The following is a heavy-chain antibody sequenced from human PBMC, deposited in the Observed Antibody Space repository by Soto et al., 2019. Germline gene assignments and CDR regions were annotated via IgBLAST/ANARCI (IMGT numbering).Heavy chain of an antibody. V-gene: IGHV3-23*01. Sequence: PGGSLRLSCAASGFTFSSYVISWIRQAPGXGLEXXXTXSXTXTXXXXADSVKGRFTISRDNSKNTLYLQMNSLRAEDTAKYYCAKGGAVADWGQGTLVTVSS. CDR3: AKGGAVAD. J-gene: IGHJ4*02. D-gene: IGHD6-19*01. CDR1: GFTFSSYV. CDR2: XSXTXTXX.